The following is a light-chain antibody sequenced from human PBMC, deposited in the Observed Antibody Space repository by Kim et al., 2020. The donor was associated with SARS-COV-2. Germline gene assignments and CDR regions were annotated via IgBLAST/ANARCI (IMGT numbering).Light chain of an antibody. J-gene: IGKJ1*01. CDR3: QKYNSAPWT. CDR2: AAS. CDR1: QGINNY. Sequence: ASVGDRVTITCRASQGINNYLAWYQQRPGKVPKLLIYAASTLRSGVPSRFSGSGFGTDFTLTISSLQPEDGATYYCQKYNSAPWTFGRGTKVDIK. V-gene: IGKV1-27*01.